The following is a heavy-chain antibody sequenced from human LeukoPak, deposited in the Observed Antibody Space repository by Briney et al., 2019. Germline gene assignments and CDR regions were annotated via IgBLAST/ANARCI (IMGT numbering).Heavy chain of an antibody. Sequence: GGSLRLSCAASGFTFSSYAMSWVRQAQGKGLEWVSAISGSGGSTYYADSVKGRFTISRDNSKNTLYLQMNSLRAEDTAVYYCAKGRYCSSTSCEFPDYWGQGTLVTVSS. CDR3: AKGRYCSSTSCEFPDY. V-gene: IGHV3-23*01. CDR1: GFTFSSYA. D-gene: IGHD2-2*01. CDR2: ISGSGGST. J-gene: IGHJ4*02.